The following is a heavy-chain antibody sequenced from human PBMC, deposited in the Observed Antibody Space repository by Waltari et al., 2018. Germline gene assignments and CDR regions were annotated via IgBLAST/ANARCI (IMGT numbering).Heavy chain of an antibody. Sequence: EVQLVQSGAEVKKPGESLRISCKGSGYSFTSYWISWGRQMPGKGLGWMGRIFPSVSYTNYSPSLQGHVTISADKSISTAYLHWSSLKASDTAMYYCAVVAATRDRFYYYYYGMDVWGQGTTVTVSS. CDR2: IFPSVSYT. D-gene: IGHD2-15*01. CDR1: GYSFTSYW. J-gene: IGHJ6*02. V-gene: IGHV5-10-1*03. CDR3: AVVAATRDRFYYYYYGMDV.